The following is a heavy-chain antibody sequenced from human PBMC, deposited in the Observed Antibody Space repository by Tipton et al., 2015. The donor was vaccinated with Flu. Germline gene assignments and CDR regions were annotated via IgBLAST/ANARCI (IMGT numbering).Heavy chain of an antibody. CDR2: IRSQAYGGTT. J-gene: IGHJ6*03. CDR3: TRDRLPPLVRGVPNSYYYCMDV. D-gene: IGHD3-10*01. CDR1: GFTFGDYS. Sequence: SLRLSCTASGFTFGDYSMSWFRRAPGKGLEWVGFIRSQAYGGTTEYAASVKGRFTISRDDSKSIAYLHMNSLKTEDTAVYFCTRDRLPPLVRGVPNSYYYCMDVWGKGTPVTVSS. V-gene: IGHV3-49*03.